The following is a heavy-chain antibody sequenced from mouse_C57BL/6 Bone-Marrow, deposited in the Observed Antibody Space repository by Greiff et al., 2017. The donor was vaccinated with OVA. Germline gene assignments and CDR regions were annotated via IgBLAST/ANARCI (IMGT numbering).Heavy chain of an antibody. Sequence: QVQLKESGAELVRPGTSVKVSCKASGYAFTNYLIEWVKQRPGQGLEWIGVINPGSGGTNYNEKFKGKATLTADKSSSTAYMQLSSLTSEDSAVYFCARSYSNYERALAYWGQGTLVTVSA. V-gene: IGHV1-54*01. CDR2: INPGSGGT. CDR3: ARSYSNYERALAY. D-gene: IGHD2-5*01. J-gene: IGHJ3*01. CDR1: GYAFTNYL.